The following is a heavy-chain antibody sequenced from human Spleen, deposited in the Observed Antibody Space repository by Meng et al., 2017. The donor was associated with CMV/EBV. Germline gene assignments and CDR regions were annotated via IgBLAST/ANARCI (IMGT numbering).Heavy chain of an antibody. CDR2: ISAYNGNT. V-gene: IGHV1-18*01. J-gene: IGHJ4*02. D-gene: IGHD3-3*01. CDR3: ARAKNVLRFLEWLLYADY. CDR1: FNSYG. Sequence: FNSYGISWVRQAPGQGLEWMGWISAYNGNTNYAQKLQGRVTMTTDTSTSTAYMELRSLRSDDTAVYYCARAKNVLRFLEWLLYADYWGQGTLVTVSS.